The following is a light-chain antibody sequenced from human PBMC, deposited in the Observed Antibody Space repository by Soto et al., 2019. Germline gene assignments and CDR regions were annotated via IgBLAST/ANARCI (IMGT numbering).Light chain of an antibody. J-gene: IGLJ2*01. Sequence: QSALTQPASVSGSPGQSITISCTGTSSNVGGSNSVSWYQQHPGKAPKLMIYDVSNWPSGVSNRFSGSKSGNTASLTISGLQAEDEADYYCSSYTSISSTPVVFGGGTKLTVL. CDR2: DVS. CDR1: SSNVGGSNS. CDR3: SSYTSISSTPVV. V-gene: IGLV2-14*01.